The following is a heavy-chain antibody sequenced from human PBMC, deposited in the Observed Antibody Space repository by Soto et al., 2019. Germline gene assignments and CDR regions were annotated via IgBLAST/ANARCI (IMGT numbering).Heavy chain of an antibody. J-gene: IGHJ3*01. V-gene: IGHV2-5*01. Sequence: QITLKESGPTLVKPTQTLTLTCTFSGFSLSTSGVGVGWIRQPPGKALEWLSLIYWNDAKHYSPSLKSRLTIAKDTSKNQVVLTMTNMDPVDTATYYCAHRSFANDAFDVWGQGTMVTVSS. CDR1: GFSLSTSGVG. CDR2: IYWNDAK. CDR3: AHRSFANDAFDV. D-gene: IGHD3-3*01.